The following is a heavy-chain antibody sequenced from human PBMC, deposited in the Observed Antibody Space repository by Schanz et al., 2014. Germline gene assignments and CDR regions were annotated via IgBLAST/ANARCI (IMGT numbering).Heavy chain of an antibody. J-gene: IGHJ3*02. CDR1: GFSFSTHW. Sequence: VQLVESGGGLVQPGGSVRLSCGASGFSFSTHWMAWVRQAPGKGLEWVANIGDDGADKYYLDSVRGRFTISRDNTKNFLHLEMNNLRAEDTAVYYCAKAKSGAHGAFDIWGQGTMVTVSS. CDR2: IGDDGADK. D-gene: IGHD3-10*01. CDR3: AKAKSGAHGAFDI. V-gene: IGHV3-7*01.